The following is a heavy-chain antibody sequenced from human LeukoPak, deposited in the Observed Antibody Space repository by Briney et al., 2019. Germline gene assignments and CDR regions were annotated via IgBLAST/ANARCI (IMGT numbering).Heavy chain of an antibody. CDR3: ARHKSGTYYDSSGYSGNAFDI. J-gene: IGHJ3*02. V-gene: IGHV5-51*01. D-gene: IGHD3-22*01. Sequence: GESLKISCKGSGYIFTTYWIAWVRQMPGKGLEWMGIIYPGDSDTRYSPSFQGQVTISADKSISTAYLQWSSLKASDTAMYYCARHKSGTYYDSSGYSGNAFDIWGQGTMVTVSS. CDR1: GYIFTTYW. CDR2: IYPGDSDT.